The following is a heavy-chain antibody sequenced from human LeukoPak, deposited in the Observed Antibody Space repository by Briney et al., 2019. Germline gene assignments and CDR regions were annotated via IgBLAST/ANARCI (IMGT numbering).Heavy chain of an antibody. CDR2: ISAYNGNT. CDR3: ARVEYCSGGSCYSFVY. D-gene: IGHD2-15*01. CDR1: GYTFTSYG. J-gene: IGHJ4*02. Sequence: ASVKVSCKASGYTFTSYGISRVRQAPGQGLEWMGWISAYNGNTNYAQKLQGRVTMTTDTSTSTAYMELRSLRSDDTAVYYCARVEYCSGGSCYSFVYWGQGTLVTVSS. V-gene: IGHV1-18*01.